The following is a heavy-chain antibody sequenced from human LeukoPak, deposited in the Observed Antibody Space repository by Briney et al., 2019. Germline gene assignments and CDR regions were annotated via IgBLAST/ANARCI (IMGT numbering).Heavy chain of an antibody. CDR3: ATDIKGGGSYGGDY. Sequence: GASVKVSCKASGYTFTSYAMHWVRQAPGQRLEWMGWINAGNGNTKYSQKFQGRVTMTEDTSTGTAYMELSSLRSEDTAVYYCATDIKGGGSYGGDYWGQGTLATVSS. V-gene: IGHV1-3*01. CDR2: INAGNGNT. D-gene: IGHD1-26*01. CDR1: GYTFTSYA. J-gene: IGHJ4*02.